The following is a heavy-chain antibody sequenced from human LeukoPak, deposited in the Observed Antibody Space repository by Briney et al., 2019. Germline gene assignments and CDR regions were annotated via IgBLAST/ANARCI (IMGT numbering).Heavy chain of an antibody. V-gene: IGHV4-59*01. Sequence: PSETLSLTCTVSGGSISSYYWSWIRQPPGKGLEWIGYIYYSGSTNYNPSLKSRVTISVDTSKNQFSLKLSSVTAADTAVYYCARSKLGTLYYFDCWGQGTLVTVSS. CDR2: IYYSGST. CDR3: ARSKLGTLYYFDC. J-gene: IGHJ4*02. D-gene: IGHD7-27*01. CDR1: GGSISSYY.